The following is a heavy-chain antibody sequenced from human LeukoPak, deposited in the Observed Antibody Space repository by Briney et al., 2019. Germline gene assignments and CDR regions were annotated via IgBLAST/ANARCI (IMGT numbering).Heavy chain of an antibody. Sequence: PSETLSLTCTVSGVSISSSNWWSWVRQPPGKGLEWIGEIYHSGSTNYNPSLKSRVTISVDKSRNQFSLKLSSVTAADTAVYYCARVPRHQLLSSSPSGAFDIWGQGTMVTVSS. D-gene: IGHD2-2*01. J-gene: IGHJ3*02. V-gene: IGHV4-4*02. CDR2: IYHSGST. CDR3: ARVPRHQLLSSSPSGAFDI. CDR1: GVSISSSNW.